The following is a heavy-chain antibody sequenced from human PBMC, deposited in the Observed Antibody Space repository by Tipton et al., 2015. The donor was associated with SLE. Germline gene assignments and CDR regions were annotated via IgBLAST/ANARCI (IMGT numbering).Heavy chain of an antibody. CDR1: GGSFSGYY. D-gene: IGHD3-22*01. CDR3: ARGQYYFDASGYPQTLDY. Sequence: TLSLTCAVYGGSFSGYYWSWIRQSPGKGLEWIGEIIHSGETNYNPSLESRVSLAIDMSKNQFSLKLNSVTAADTALYYCARGQYYFDASGYPQTLDYWGQGILATVSS. CDR2: IIHSGET. V-gene: IGHV4-34*01. J-gene: IGHJ4*02.